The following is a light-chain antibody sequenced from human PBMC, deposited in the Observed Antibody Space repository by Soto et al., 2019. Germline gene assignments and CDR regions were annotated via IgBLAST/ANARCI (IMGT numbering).Light chain of an antibody. CDR3: CSYAGSYSYV. CDR1: SSDVGAYNS. CDR2: DVT. V-gene: IGLV2-11*01. Sequence: QSVLTQPRSVSGSPGQSVIASCTGTSSDVGAYNSVSWFQHHPGKAPKLMIYDVTERPSGVPYRFSGSKSGNTASLTISGLQAEDEADYYCCSYAGSYSYVFGTGTKVTVL. J-gene: IGLJ1*01.